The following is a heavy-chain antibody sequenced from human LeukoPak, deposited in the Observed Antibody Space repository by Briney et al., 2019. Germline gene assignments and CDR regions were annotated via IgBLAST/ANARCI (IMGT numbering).Heavy chain of an antibody. CDR1: GGSISSSSYY. CDR2: IYYSGST. D-gene: IGHD3-22*01. Sequence: SETLSLTCTVSGGSISSSSYYWGWIRQPPGKGLEWIGSIYYSGSTYYNPSPKSRVTISVDTSKNQFSLKLSSVTAADTAVYYCARHFPDYYYDSIVNAFDIWGQGTMVTVSS. CDR3: ARHFPDYYYDSIVNAFDI. J-gene: IGHJ3*02. V-gene: IGHV4-39*01.